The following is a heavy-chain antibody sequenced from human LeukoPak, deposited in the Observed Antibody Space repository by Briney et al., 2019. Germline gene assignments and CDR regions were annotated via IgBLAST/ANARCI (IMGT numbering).Heavy chain of an antibody. Sequence: PGGSLRLSCAASGFTFTSYSMNWVRQAPGKGLEWVSSISSTSTYIYYTDSVKGRFTISRDNAKNSLYLQMNSLRAEDTAVYYCASVPFGYDSSGYVDYWGQGTLVTVSS. CDR2: ISSTSTYI. CDR1: GFTFTSYS. V-gene: IGHV3-21*01. CDR3: ASVPFGYDSSGYVDY. D-gene: IGHD3-22*01. J-gene: IGHJ4*02.